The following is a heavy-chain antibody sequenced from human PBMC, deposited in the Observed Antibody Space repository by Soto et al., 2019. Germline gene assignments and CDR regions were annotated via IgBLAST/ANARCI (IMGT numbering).Heavy chain of an antibody. V-gene: IGHV3-21*01. Sequence: EVQLVESGGGLVKPGGSLRLSCAASGFSLSSFTMNWVRQAPGKGLEWVSSIDTSTTYKFYADSVTGRFTISRDNAKKSVYLQMNSMRAEDTAVYYCARGTGSYRWNAGLMDVWGQGTTVTVSS. CDR2: IDTSTTYK. J-gene: IGHJ6*02. D-gene: IGHD1-1*01. CDR3: ARGTGSYRWNAGLMDV. CDR1: GFSLSSFT.